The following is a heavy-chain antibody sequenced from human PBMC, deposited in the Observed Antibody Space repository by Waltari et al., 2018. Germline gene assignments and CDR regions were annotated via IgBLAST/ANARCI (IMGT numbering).Heavy chain of an antibody. CDR2: IYYRGRI. CDR3: AGTYSGGGGDNWFDP. D-gene: IGHD3-10*01. V-gene: IGHV4-39*07. Sequence: QLQLQESGPGLVKPSETLSLTCTVSGCSISSSSYYWGWIRQPPGKGLEGIGSIYYRGRIHYNPSRKLLVTVTVDTAKNQFAQKLSSVTAADTGVYYCAGTYSGGGGDNWFDPWGQGTLVTVSS. CDR1: GCSISSSSYY. J-gene: IGHJ5*02.